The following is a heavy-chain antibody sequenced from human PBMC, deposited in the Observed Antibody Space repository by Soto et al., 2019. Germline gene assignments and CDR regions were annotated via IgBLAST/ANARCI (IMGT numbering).Heavy chain of an antibody. CDR2: TRNKANSYTT. CDR3: ARVPNYYDSSGHWYFDL. V-gene: IGHV3-72*01. J-gene: IGHJ2*01. CDR1: GFTFSDHY. D-gene: IGHD3-22*01. Sequence: PGGSLRLSCAASGFTFSDHYMDWVRQAPGKGLEWVGRTRNKANSYTTEYAASVKGRFTISRDDSKNSLYLQMNSLKTEDTAVYYCARVPNYYDSSGHWYFDLWGRGTLVTVSS.